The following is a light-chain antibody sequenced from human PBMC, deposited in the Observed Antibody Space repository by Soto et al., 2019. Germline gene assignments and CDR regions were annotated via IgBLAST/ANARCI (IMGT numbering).Light chain of an antibody. CDR1: ISDVGSFSL. CDR3: CSYAGSDVVV. Sequence: QSALTQPASVSGSPGQSITISCTGTISDVGSFSLVSWYQHHPGKAPKLMIYEVTKRPSGVSNRFSGSKSGNTASLTISGLQAEDEADYYCCSYAGSDVVVFGGGTKLTVL. V-gene: IGLV2-23*02. J-gene: IGLJ2*01. CDR2: EVT.